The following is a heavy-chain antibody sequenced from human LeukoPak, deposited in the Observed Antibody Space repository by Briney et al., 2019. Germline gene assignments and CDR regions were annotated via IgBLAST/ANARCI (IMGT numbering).Heavy chain of an antibody. Sequence: GESLKISCKGSGYSFTSYWIGWVRQMPGKGLEWMGIIYPGDSDTRYSPSFQGQVTISADKSISTAYLQWSSLKAPDTAMYYCARQLRYYYDSSATNWFDPWGQGTLVTVSS. V-gene: IGHV5-51*01. J-gene: IGHJ5*02. D-gene: IGHD3-22*01. CDR1: GYSFTSYW. CDR3: ARQLRYYYDSSATNWFDP. CDR2: IYPGDSDT.